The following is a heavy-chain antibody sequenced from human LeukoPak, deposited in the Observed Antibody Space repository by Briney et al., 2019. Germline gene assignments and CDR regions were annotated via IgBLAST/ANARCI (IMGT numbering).Heavy chain of an antibody. Sequence: GGSLRLSCAASGFTFSAYAMTWVRQAPEKGLEWVSAISGTGGSTYYVDSVKGRFTISRDNSKNTLYLQMNSLRAEDRAVYYCAKVPNDYGDYSGMDVWGQGTTVTVS. V-gene: IGHV3-23*01. D-gene: IGHD4-17*01. CDR3: AKVPNDYGDYSGMDV. CDR1: GFTFSAYA. J-gene: IGHJ6*02. CDR2: ISGTGGST.